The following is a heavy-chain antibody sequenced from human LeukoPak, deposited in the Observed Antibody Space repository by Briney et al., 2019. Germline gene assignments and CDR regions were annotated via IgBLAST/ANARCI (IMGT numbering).Heavy chain of an antibody. V-gene: IGHV3-23*01. Sequence: PGGSLRLSCAAPGFTFSSYAMSWVRQAPGKGLEWVSAISGSGGSTYYADSVKGRLTISRDNSKNTLYLQINSLRAEDTAVYYCAKKVGVVPAAIRTYYFDYWGQGTLVTVSS. J-gene: IGHJ4*02. CDR3: AKKVGVVPAAIRTYYFDY. D-gene: IGHD2-2*01. CDR1: GFTFSSYA. CDR2: ISGSGGST.